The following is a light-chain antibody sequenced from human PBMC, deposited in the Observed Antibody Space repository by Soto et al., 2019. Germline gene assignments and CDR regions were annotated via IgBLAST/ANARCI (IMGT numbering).Light chain of an antibody. J-gene: IGKJ5*01. Sequence: EIVMTQSSGTLSLSPEERATLSCRASQSVSSSYLAWYQQKPGQAPRLLIYGASSRATGIPDRFSGSGSGTDFTLTICRLEPEDFAVYYCQQYGSSPSITFGQGTRLEIK. CDR1: QSVSSSY. CDR3: QQYGSSPSIT. CDR2: GAS. V-gene: IGKV3-20*01.